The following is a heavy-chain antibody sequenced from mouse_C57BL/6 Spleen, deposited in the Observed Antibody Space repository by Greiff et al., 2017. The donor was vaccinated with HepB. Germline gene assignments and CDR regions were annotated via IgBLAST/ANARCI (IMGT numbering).Heavy chain of an antibody. CDR2: INPGSGGT. Sequence: QVHVKQSGAELVRPGTSVKVSCKASGYAFTNYLIEWVKQRPGQGLEWIGVINPGSGGTNYNEKFKGKATLTADKSSSTAYMQLSSLTSEDSAVYFCASYYGSSYGYFDVWGTGTTVTVSS. J-gene: IGHJ1*03. V-gene: IGHV1-54*01. CDR1: GYAFTNYL. CDR3: ASYYGSSYGYFDV. D-gene: IGHD1-1*01.